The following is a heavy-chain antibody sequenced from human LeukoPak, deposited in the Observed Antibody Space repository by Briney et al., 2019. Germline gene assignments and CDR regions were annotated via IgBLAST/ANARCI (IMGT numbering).Heavy chain of an antibody. CDR2: IYYSGST. J-gene: IGHJ3*02. D-gene: IGHD3-16*02. V-gene: IGHV4-59*01. CDR1: GGSISSYY. Sequence: SETLSLTCTVSGGSISSYYWSWIRQPPGKGLEWIGYIYYSGSTNYNPSLKSRVTISVDTSKNQFSLKLSSVTAADTAVYYCASHSYDYVWGSYRYWAFDIWGQGTMVTVSS. CDR3: ASHSYDYVWGSYRYWAFDI.